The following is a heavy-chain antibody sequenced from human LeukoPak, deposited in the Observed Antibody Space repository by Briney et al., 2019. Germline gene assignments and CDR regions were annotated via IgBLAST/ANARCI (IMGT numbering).Heavy chain of an antibody. CDR2: ISAYNGNT. CDR3: ARDTSFSSSSSGGDLSLSFDY. Sequence: ASVKVSCKASGYTFTSYGISWVRQAPGQGLEWMGWISAYNGNTNYAQKLQGRVTMTTDTSTSTAYMELRSLRSDDTAVYYCARDTSFSSSSSGGDLSLSFDYWAREPWSPSPQ. J-gene: IGHJ4*02. V-gene: IGHV1-18*01. CDR1: GYTFTSYG. D-gene: IGHD6-6*01.